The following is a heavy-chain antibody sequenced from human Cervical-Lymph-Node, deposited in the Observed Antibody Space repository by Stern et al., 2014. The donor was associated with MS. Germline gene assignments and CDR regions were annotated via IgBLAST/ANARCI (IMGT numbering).Heavy chain of an antibody. Sequence: VQLVESGGGVVPPGRSLRLSWADSGSTFSKSAMHWVRQAPGKGLEWVAVISHDGSNKQYGDSVKGRLAISRDNSRNTLSLEIYSLRAEDTAVYYCVRTESFDYYDGMDVWGHGTTVIVSS. CDR1: GSTFSKSA. CDR2: ISHDGSNK. CDR3: VRTESFDYYDGMDV. J-gene: IGHJ6*02. V-gene: IGHV3-30*09.